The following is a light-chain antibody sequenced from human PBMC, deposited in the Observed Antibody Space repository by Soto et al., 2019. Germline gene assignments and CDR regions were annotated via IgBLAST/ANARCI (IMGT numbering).Light chain of an antibody. CDR2: GAS. V-gene: IGKV3D-20*02. CDR3: QQRNVWPPIT. CDR1: RSVSSTY. J-gene: IGKJ5*01. Sequence: ELVLTQSPGTLSLSPGERATLSCRARRSVSSTYLAWYQQKPGQDPRLLIYGASTRANGVPDRFGGSRSGTEFTLTINSLEPEDFAVYYCQQRNVWPPITFGQGTRLEI.